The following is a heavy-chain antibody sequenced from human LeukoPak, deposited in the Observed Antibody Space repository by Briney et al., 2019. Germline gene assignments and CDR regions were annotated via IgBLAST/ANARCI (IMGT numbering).Heavy chain of an antibody. J-gene: IGHJ3*02. CDR3: ARPNLPTGSGSYYNPSGAFDI. Sequence: GASVKVSCKASGYTLTGYYMHWVRQAPGQGPEWMGWINGNSGGTKYAQKFEGRVTMTRDMSTSTVYMELSSLRSEDTAVYYCARPNLPTGSGSYYNPSGAFDIWGQGTMVTVSS. D-gene: IGHD3-10*01. CDR2: INGNSGGT. V-gene: IGHV1-2*02. CDR1: GYTLTGYY.